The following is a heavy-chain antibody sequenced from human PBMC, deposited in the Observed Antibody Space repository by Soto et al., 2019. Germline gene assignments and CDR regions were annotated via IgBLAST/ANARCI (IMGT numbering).Heavy chain of an antibody. Sequence: GGSLRLSCAASGFTFSTYAMTWVRQAPGKGLEWVSSITGGGHDTYYTDSVKGRFTISRDNSKNTLSLQMNSLRVEDTAIYYCAKDRSSGWNPNLFDSWGQGTLVTVSS. CDR3: AKDRSSGWNPNLFDS. CDR2: ITGGGHDT. CDR1: GFTFSTYA. J-gene: IGHJ4*02. D-gene: IGHD6-19*01. V-gene: IGHV3-23*01.